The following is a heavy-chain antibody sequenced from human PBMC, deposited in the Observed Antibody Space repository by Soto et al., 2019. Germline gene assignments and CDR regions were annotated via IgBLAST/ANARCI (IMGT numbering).Heavy chain of an antibody. D-gene: IGHD6-13*01. CDR3: GRGVPPRWSSSWLFYY. CDR1: GFTFSSYG. CDR2: IWYDGSNK. V-gene: IGHV3-33*01. J-gene: IGHJ4*02. Sequence: GGSVRLYCAASGFTFSSYGMHWVRQAPGKGLEWVAVIWYDGSNKYYADSVKGRFTISRDNCKNTLYLQMNSLRAEDTAVYYCGRGVPPRWSSSWLFYYWGQGTLVTVAS.